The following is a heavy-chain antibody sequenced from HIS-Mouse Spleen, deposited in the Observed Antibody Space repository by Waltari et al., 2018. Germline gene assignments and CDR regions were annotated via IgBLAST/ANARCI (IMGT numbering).Heavy chain of an antibody. CDR3: AKVGDCSSTSCYGGFYYYYYGMDV. J-gene: IGHJ6*02. Sequence: EVQLLESGGGLVQPGGSLRLSCAASGFTFSSYAMSWVRQAPGKGLEWVSAISGSGGSTYYADSVKGRFTISRDNSKNTLYLQMNSLRAEDTAVYYCAKVGDCSSTSCYGGFYYYYYGMDVWGQGTTVTVSS. CDR1: GFTFSSYA. V-gene: IGHV3-23*01. D-gene: IGHD2-2*01. CDR2: ISGSGGST.